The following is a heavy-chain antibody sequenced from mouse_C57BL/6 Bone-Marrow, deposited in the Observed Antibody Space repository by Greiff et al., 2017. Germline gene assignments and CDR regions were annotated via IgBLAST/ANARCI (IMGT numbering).Heavy chain of an antibody. CDR1: GYAFSSSW. Sequence: QVQLQQSGAELVKPGASVKISCKASGYAFSSSWMNWVKQRPGKGLAWIGQIYPGDGDTNYNGKFKGKATLTAAKSSSTAYMQLSSLTSEDSAVYFCARQGNGYPYYFDYWGQGTTLTVSS. V-gene: IGHV1-80*01. D-gene: IGHD2-14*01. CDR2: IYPGDGDT. J-gene: IGHJ2*01. CDR3: ARQGNGYPYYFDY.